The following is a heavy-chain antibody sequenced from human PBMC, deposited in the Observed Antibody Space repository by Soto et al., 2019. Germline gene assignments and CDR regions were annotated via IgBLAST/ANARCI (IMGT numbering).Heavy chain of an antibody. CDR1: GGSISSYY. D-gene: IGHD4-17*01. CDR2: PYYSGST. V-gene: IGHV4-59*08. Sequence: SETLSLTCTVSGGSISSYYWSWIRQPPGKGLEWIGYPYYSGSTNYNPSLKSRVTISVDMSKNQFSLKLSSVTAADTAVYYCARLGYGDPDYWGPGTLVTVSS. J-gene: IGHJ4*02. CDR3: ARLGYGDPDY.